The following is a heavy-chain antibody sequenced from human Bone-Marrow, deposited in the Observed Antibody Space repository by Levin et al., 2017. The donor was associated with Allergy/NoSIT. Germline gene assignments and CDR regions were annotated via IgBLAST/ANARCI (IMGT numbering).Heavy chain of an antibody. J-gene: IGHJ4*01. Sequence: GGSLRLSCVVSGLTFNDYYMSWIRQAPGKGLEWVSRISSTSSYTDYADSVKGRFTISRDDAKNSLYLQMDSLKVEDTAIYYCARDGESTFPFDFWGHGTLVIVSS. CDR3: ARDGESTFPFDF. D-gene: IGHD4-17*01. CDR1: GLTFNDYY. V-gene: IGHV3-11*05. CDR2: ISSTSSYT.